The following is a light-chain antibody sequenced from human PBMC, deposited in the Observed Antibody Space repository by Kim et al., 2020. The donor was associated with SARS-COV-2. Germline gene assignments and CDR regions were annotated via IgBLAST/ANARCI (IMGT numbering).Light chain of an antibody. V-gene: IGKV3-20*01. CDR3: QQYGSSPWT. CDR2: GVS. Sequence: SPGERATLSCGASQSVSSSDLAWYQHKPGQAPRLLIYGVSSRATGIPDRFSVSVSGTDFTLTISRLEPEDSAIYYCQQYGSSPWTFGQGTKVDIK. J-gene: IGKJ1*01. CDR1: QSVSSSD.